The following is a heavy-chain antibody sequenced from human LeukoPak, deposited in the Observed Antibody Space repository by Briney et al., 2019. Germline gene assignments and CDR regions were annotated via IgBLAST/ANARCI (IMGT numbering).Heavy chain of an antibody. CDR1: GFTFSNYW. CDR3: SRHEALPGDY. V-gene: IGHV3-7*05. CDR2: IKQDGSEK. D-gene: IGHD5-24*01. J-gene: IGHJ4*02. Sequence: GGSLRLSCAASGFTFSNYWMTWFRQAPGIGLEWVANIKQDGSEKYYVDSVRGRFTISRDNAKSSLYLQMNSLKTDDTAVYYCSRHEALPGDYWGQGTLVTVSS.